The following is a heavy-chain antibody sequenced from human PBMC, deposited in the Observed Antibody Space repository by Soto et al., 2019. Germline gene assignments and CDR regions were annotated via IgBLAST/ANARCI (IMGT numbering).Heavy chain of an antibody. J-gene: IGHJ6*02. CDR2: IIPIFNTP. CDR1: GGTFSSNP. V-gene: IGHV1-69*06. Sequence: QVHLVQSEAEVKRPGSSVTVSCKTSGGTFSSNPISWVRQAPGQGLEWIGGIIPIFNTPNYAQSFQDRVTISADRSTNTAYMELTSLRSDDTAVYYCARDQSAVKRRASFSYHIMDVWGQGTAVTVFS. CDR3: ARDQSAVKRRASFSYHIMDV. D-gene: IGHD2-2*01.